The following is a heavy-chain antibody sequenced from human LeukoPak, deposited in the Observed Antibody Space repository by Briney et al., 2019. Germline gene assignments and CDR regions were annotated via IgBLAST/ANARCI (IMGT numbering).Heavy chain of an antibody. J-gene: IGHJ4*02. Sequence: SETLSLTCTVSGGSISSYYWSWIRQPPGKGLEWIGYIYYSGSTNYNPSLKSRVTISVDTSKDQFSLKLSSVTAADTAVYYCARGPPDGYDDYWGQGTLVTVSS. CDR3: ARGPPDGYDDY. D-gene: IGHD5-24*01. V-gene: IGHV4-59*01. CDR2: IYYSGST. CDR1: GGSISSYY.